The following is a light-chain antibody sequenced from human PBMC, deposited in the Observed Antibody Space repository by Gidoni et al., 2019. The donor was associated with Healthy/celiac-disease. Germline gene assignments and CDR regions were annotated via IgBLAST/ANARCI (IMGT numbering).Light chain of an antibody. CDR3: QQYDNLPYT. CDR2: DAS. J-gene: IGKJ2*01. CDR1: QDISNY. Sequence: IQMPLSPSSLSASVGDRVTLTCQASQDISNYLNWYQQKPGKAPKLLIYDASNLETGVPSRFSGSGSGTDFTFTISSLQPEDIATYYCQQYDNLPYTFGQGTKLEIK. V-gene: IGKV1-33*01.